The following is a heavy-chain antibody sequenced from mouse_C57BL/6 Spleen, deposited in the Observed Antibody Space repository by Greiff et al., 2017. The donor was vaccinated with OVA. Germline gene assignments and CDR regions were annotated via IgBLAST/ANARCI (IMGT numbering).Heavy chain of an antibody. CDR1: GYTFTSYW. V-gene: IGHV1-52*01. CDR3: ARSPNDYYAMDY. CDR2: IDPSDSET. Sequence: VQLQQPGAELVRPGSSVKLSCKASGYTFTSYWMHWVKQRPIQGLEWIGNIDPSDSETHYNQKFKDKATLTVDKSSSTAYMQLSSLTSEDSAVYYCARSPNDYYAMDYWGQGTSVTVSS. J-gene: IGHJ4*01.